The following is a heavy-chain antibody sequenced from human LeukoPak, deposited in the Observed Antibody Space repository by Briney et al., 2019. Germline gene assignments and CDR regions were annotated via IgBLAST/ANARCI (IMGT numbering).Heavy chain of an antibody. D-gene: IGHD4-17*01. Sequence: PSETLSLTCAVSGYSISSGYYWGWIRQPPGKGLEWIGSIYHSGSTYYNPSLKSRVTISVDTSKNQFSLKLSSVTAADTAVYYCASPLLDYGDYDPHFDYWGQGTLVTVSS. J-gene: IGHJ4*02. CDR3: ASPLLDYGDYDPHFDY. CDR2: IYHSGST. CDR1: GYSISSGYY. V-gene: IGHV4-38-2*01.